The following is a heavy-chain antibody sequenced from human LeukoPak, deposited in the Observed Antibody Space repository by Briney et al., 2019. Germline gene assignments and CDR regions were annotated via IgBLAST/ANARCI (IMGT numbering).Heavy chain of an antibody. V-gene: IGHV4-59*01. CDR1: GGSISSYY. D-gene: IGHD3-3*01. CDR3: AGSLAALRFLSSGFDP. CDR2: IYYSGST. Sequence: SETLSLTCTVSGGSISSYYWSWIRQPPGKGLEWIGYIYYSGSTNYNPSLKSRVTISVDTSKNQFSLKLSSVTAADTAVYYCAGSLAALRFLSSGFDPWGQGTLVTVSS. J-gene: IGHJ5*02.